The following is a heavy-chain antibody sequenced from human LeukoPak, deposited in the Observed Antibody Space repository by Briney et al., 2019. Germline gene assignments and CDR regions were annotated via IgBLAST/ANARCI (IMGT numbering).Heavy chain of an antibody. CDR1: GFTFGSYS. V-gene: IGHV3-48*01. Sequence: GGSLRLSCAASGFTFGSYSMNWVRQAPGKGLEWVSYISSSTSTTYYADSVKGRFTISRDNAKNSLYLQMNSLRAEDTAVYYCARLSSHYDFWSGSPAYWGQGTLVTVSS. CDR3: ARLSSHYDFWSGSPAY. J-gene: IGHJ4*02. CDR2: ISSSTSTT. D-gene: IGHD3-3*01.